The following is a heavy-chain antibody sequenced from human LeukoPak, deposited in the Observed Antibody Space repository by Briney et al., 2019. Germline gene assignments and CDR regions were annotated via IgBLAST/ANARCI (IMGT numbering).Heavy chain of an antibody. Sequence: GESLKISCKGSGYNFTNDWIAWVRQMSGRGLEWMGIIYPGDYDSRYSPSFEGQVTISADKSISTAYLRWSSLKASDTAMYYCARMTSDWYLDYWGQGTLVTVSS. CDR1: GYNFTNDW. D-gene: IGHD6-19*01. V-gene: IGHV5-51*01. CDR3: ARMTSDWYLDY. J-gene: IGHJ4*02. CDR2: IYPGDYDS.